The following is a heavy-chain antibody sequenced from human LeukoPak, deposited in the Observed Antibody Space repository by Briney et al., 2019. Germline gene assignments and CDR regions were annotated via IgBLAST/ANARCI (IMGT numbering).Heavy chain of an antibody. J-gene: IGHJ4*02. V-gene: IGHV3-9*01. CDR3: AKGTGGYYGPFDS. D-gene: IGHD3-22*01. CDR1: GFTFDDYA. Sequence: ALRLSCAASGFTFDDYALFWVRQAPGKGLEWVSGINWNSGSVDFADSVKGRFTTSRDNAKNSLYLQMSSLRAEDTAFYCAKGTGGYYGPFDSWGQGTLVTVSS. CDR2: INWNSGSV.